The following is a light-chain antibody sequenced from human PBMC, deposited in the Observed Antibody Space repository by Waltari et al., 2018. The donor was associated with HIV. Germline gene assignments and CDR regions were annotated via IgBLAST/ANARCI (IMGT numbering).Light chain of an antibody. V-gene: IGKV1-39*01. CDR3: QQSFSTPLT. CDR2: AAS. Sequence: DIQMTQSPSSLSASVGVRVTITCRASQSISSYLNWYQQKPGKAPKLLIYAASILQSGVPSRFSGSGSGTDFTLTVSSLQPEDFATYFCQQSFSTPLTFGGGTKVEIK. CDR1: QSISSY. J-gene: IGKJ4*01.